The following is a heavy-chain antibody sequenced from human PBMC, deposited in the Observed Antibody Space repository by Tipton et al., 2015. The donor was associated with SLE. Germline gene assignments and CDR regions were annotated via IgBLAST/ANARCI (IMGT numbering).Heavy chain of an antibody. CDR2: IDPSDSYT. Sequence: VQLVQSGAEVKKPGESLRISCKGSGYSFTSYWISWVRQMPGKGLEWMGRIDPSDSYTNYSPSFQGHVTISADKSISTAYLQWSSLKASDTALYYCARPYYYDSSGRDAFDIWGQGTMVTVSS. CDR3: ARPYYYDSSGRDAFDI. V-gene: IGHV5-10-1*01. CDR1: GYSFTSYW. J-gene: IGHJ3*02. D-gene: IGHD3-22*01.